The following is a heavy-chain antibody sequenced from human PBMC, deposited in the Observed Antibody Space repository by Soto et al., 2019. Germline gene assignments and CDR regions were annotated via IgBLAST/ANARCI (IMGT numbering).Heavy chain of an antibody. CDR1: GFTFSSYG. D-gene: IGHD5-18*01. Sequence: GGSLRLSCAASGFTFSSYGMHWVRQAPGKGLEWVAVISYDGSNKYYADSVKGRFTISRDNSKNTLYLQMNSLRAEDTAVYYCAKAGYSYGYGGFNWFDPWGQGTLVTVSS. J-gene: IGHJ5*02. V-gene: IGHV3-30*18. CDR2: ISYDGSNK. CDR3: AKAGYSYGYGGFNWFDP.